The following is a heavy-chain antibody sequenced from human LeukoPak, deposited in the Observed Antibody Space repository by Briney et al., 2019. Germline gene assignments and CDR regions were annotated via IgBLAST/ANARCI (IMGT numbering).Heavy chain of an antibody. J-gene: IGHJ6*04. Sequence: GASVKVSYKASGGTFNSYAISWVRQAPGQGLDWMGGIIPIFGTTNYAQKFQGRVTITADESTNTAYMELSSLRSEDTAMYYCARPPGYSAYERRYGMDVWGRGTTVIVSS. D-gene: IGHD5-12*01. V-gene: IGHV1-69*13. CDR3: ARPPGYSAYERRYGMDV. CDR2: IIPIFGTT. CDR1: GGTFNSYA.